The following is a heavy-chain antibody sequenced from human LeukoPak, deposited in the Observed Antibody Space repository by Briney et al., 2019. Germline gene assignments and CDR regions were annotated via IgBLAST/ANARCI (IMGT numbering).Heavy chain of an antibody. CDR3: TRLEGVAYGMDV. Sequence: GGSLRLSCAASGFTFSGSAVHWVRQASGKGLEWVGRIRSKTNTYATTYAASVNGRFTISRDDSKNTSYLQMNSLKTEDTAVYYCTRLEGVAYGMDVWGQGTTVTVSS. CDR2: IRSKTNTYAT. V-gene: IGHV3-73*01. J-gene: IGHJ6*02. CDR1: GFTFSGSA.